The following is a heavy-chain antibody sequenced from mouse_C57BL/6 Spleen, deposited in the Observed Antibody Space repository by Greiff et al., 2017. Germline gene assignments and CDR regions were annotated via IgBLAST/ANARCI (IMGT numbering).Heavy chain of an antibody. V-gene: IGHV1-82*01. CDR3: ARLDGNYLYFDY. CDR2: IYPGDGDT. D-gene: IGHD2-1*01. J-gene: IGHJ2*01. Sequence: QVQLQQSGPELVKPGASVKISCKASGYAFSSSWMNWVKQRPGKGLEWIGRIYPGDGDTNYNGKFQGKATLTADKSSSTAYMQLSSLTSEDSAVYFCARLDGNYLYFDYWGQGTTLTVSS. CDR1: GYAFSSSW.